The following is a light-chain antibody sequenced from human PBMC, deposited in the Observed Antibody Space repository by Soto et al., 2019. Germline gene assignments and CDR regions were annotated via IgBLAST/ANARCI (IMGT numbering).Light chain of an antibody. CDR3: QAWDSSTYV. CDR1: KLGDKY. Sequence: SYELTQPPSVSVSPGQTASITCSGDKLGDKYAGWYHQKPGQSPVLVIYQDSKRPSGIPERFSGSNSGNTATLTISGTQAMDEADYYCQAWDSSTYVFGTGTKLTVL. J-gene: IGLJ1*01. CDR2: QDS. V-gene: IGLV3-1*01.